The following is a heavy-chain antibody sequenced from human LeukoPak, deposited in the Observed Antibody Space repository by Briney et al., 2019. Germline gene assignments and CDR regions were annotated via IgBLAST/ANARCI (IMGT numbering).Heavy chain of an antibody. CDR2: ISGNGGYT. V-gene: IGHV3-23*01. CDR3: AKGYCGGDCYTKYYYYMDV. D-gene: IGHD2-21*02. CDR1: GFTFSSYA. Sequence: PGGSLRLSCAASGFTFSSYAMSWVRQAPGKGLEWVSAISGNGGYTYYADSVKGRFTISRDNSKNTLYLQMNSLRAEDTAVYYCAKGYCGGDCYTKYYYYMDVWGKGTTVTVSS. J-gene: IGHJ6*03.